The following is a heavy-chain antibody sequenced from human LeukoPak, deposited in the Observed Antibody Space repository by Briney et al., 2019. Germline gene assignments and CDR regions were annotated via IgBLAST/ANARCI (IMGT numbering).Heavy chain of an antibody. Sequence: SETLSLTCTVSGSSISSSSYYWGWIRQPPGKGLEWIGSIYYSGSAYYNPSLKSRVTISVDTSKNQFSLKLSSVTAADTAVYYCARLRVAEVTLDYWGQGTLVTVSS. J-gene: IGHJ4*02. CDR2: IYYSGSA. D-gene: IGHD2-15*01. CDR3: ARLRVAEVTLDY. CDR1: GSSISSSSYY. V-gene: IGHV4-39*01.